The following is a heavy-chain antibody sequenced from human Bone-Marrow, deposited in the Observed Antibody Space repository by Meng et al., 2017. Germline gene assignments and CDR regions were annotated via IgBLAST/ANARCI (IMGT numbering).Heavy chain of an antibody. D-gene: IGHD6-19*01. J-gene: IGHJ6*02. V-gene: IGHV1-18*01. CDR2: ISAYNGNT. Sequence: ASVKVSCKASGYTFTSYAISWVRQAPGQGLEWMGWISAYNGNTDYAQKLQGRVTMTTDTSTSTAYMELRSLRSDDTALYYCARDGYSSGWYTGGYYWNGMDVWGQGTTVTVSS. CDR1: GYTFTSYA. CDR3: ARDGYSSGWYTGGYYWNGMDV.